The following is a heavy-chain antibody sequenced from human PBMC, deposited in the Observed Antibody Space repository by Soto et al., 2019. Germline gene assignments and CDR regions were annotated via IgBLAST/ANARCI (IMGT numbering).Heavy chain of an antibody. J-gene: IGHJ6*02. V-gene: IGHV3-30*18. D-gene: IGHD1-26*01. CDR3: SKQQVGATDYYYDGMDV. CDR1: GFTFSSFG. Sequence: QVQLVESGGGVVQPGRSLRLSCAASGFTFSSFGMHWVRQAPGKGREWVALISYDGNNKYYADSVKGRFTISRDNSKNTLYLQMNCLRAEDTAVYYCSKQQVGATDYYYDGMDVWGQGNTVNVSS. CDR2: ISYDGNNK.